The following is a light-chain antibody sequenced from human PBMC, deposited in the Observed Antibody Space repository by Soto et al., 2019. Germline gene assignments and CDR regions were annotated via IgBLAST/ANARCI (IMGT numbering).Light chain of an antibody. V-gene: IGLV1-40*01. J-gene: IGLJ2*01. CDR1: SSNIGAGYD. Sequence: QSVLTQPPSVSGAPGQRVTISCTGGSSNIGAGYDVPWYHQLPGTDPKLLIFGNTNRPSGFPDRFSGSKSGTSASLAITGLQAEDEADYYCQSYDSSLNAVLFGGGTKVTV. CDR2: GNT. CDR3: QSYDSSLNAVL.